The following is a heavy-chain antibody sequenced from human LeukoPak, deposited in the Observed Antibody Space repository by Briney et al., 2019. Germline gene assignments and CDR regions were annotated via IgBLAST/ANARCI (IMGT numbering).Heavy chain of an antibody. J-gene: IGHJ3*02. CDR1: GFTFSSYS. V-gene: IGHV3-48*01. Sequence: GGSLRLSCAASGFTFSSYSMNWVRQAPGKGLEWVSYITSSSGTIYYADSVRGRFTISRDNSKNTLYLQMNSLRAEDTAVYYCARDGISGWRRPDAFDIWGQGTMVTVSS. CDR3: ARDGISGWRRPDAFDI. D-gene: IGHD6-19*01. CDR2: ITSSSGTI.